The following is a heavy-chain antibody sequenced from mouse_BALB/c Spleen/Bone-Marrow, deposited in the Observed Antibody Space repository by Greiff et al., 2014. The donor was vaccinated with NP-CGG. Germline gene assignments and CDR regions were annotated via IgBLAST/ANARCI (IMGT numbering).Heavy chain of an antibody. V-gene: IGHV14-3*02. CDR2: IDPANGNT. D-gene: IGHD1-1*01. J-gene: IGHJ3*01. Sequence: EVQLQESGAELVKPGASVKLSCTASGFNIKDTHMHWVKQRPEQGLEWIGRIDPANGNTKYDPKFQGKATITADTSSNTAYLQLSSLTSEDTAVYYRASYYYGSSLFAYWGQGTLVTVSA. CDR3: ASYYYGSSLFAY. CDR1: GFNIKDTH.